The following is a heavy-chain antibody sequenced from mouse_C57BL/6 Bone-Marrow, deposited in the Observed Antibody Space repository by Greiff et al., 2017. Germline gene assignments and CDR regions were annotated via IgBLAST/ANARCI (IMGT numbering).Heavy chain of an antibody. D-gene: IGHD1-1*01. CDR3: ARYYGSSYVDWYFDV. Sequence: VQLQQSVAELVRPGASVKMSCTASGFNITNTYMHWVKQRPEQGLEWIGRIDPANGNTKYAPKFQGKATITADTSSNTAYLQLSSLTSEDTAIYYCARYYGSSYVDWYFDVWGRGTTVTVSS. V-gene: IGHV14-3*01. CDR2: IDPANGNT. CDR1: GFNITNTY. J-gene: IGHJ1*03.